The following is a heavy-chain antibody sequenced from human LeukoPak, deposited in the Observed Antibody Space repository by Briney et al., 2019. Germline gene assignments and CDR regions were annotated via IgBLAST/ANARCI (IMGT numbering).Heavy chain of an antibody. J-gene: IGHJ4*02. CDR1: GFTFSSYA. CDR2: ISSNGGST. CDR3: VREDYYYASGF. D-gene: IGHD3-10*01. Sequence: GGSLRLSCAASGFTFSSYAMHWVRQAPGKGLEYVSAISSNGGSTYYANSVKGRFTISRDNSKNTLYLQMGSLRAEDTAVYFCVREDYYYASGFWGQGTLVTVSS. V-gene: IGHV3-64*01.